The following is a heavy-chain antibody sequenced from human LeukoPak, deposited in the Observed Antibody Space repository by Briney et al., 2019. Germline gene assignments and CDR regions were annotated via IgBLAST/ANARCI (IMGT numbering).Heavy chain of an antibody. CDR2: IYYSGST. Sequence: PSETLSLTCTVSGGSTSSYYWSWIRQPPGKGLEWIGYIYYSGSTNYNPSLKSRVTISVDTSKNQFSLKLSSVTAADTAVYYCARMDDYYDSSGLDYWGQGTLVTVSS. CDR3: ARMDDYYDSSGLDY. J-gene: IGHJ4*02. CDR1: GGSTSSYY. V-gene: IGHV4-59*01. D-gene: IGHD3-22*01.